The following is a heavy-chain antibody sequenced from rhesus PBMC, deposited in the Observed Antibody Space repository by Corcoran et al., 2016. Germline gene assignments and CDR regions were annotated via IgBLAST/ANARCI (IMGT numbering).Heavy chain of an antibody. CDR2: INPYNGNT. CDR3: AREGVYTVTMFDY. V-gene: IGHV1S2*01. D-gene: IGHD4-23*01. J-gene: IGHJ4*01. Sequence: QVQLVQSGAEVKKPGSSVKVSCKASGYTFTDYHMHWVRQAPRQGLEWMGWINPYNGNTKYAQKFQGRVTMTRDTSTSTAYRELSSLRSEDTAVYYCAREGVYTVTMFDYWGQGVLVTVSS. CDR1: GYTFTDYH.